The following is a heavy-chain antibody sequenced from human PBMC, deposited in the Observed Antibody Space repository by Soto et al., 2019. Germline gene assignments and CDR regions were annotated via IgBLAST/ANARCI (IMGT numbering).Heavy chain of an antibody. Sequence: SETLSLTCAVYGGSFSGYYWSWIRQPPGKGLEWIGEINHSGSTNYNPSLKSRVTISVDTSKNQFSLKLSSVTAADTAVYYCARLGAYYQSPDPRGPGTLVTVST. J-gene: IGHJ5*02. V-gene: IGHV4-34*01. CDR1: GGSFSGYY. CDR3: ARLGAYYQSPDP. D-gene: IGHD2-21*01. CDR2: INHSGST.